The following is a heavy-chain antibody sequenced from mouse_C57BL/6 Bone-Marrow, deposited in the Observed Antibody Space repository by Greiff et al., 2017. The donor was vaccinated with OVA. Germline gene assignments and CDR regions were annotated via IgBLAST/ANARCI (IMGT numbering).Heavy chain of an antibody. V-gene: IGHV3-6*01. Sequence: VQLQQSGPGLVKPSQSLSLTCSVTGYSITSGYYWNWIRQFPGNKLEWMGYISYDGSNNYNPSLKNRISITRDTSKNQFFLKLNSVTTEDTATYYCAVFIKGYWGQGTTLTVSS. CDR2: ISYDGSN. CDR1: GYSITSGYY. CDR3: AVFIKGY. J-gene: IGHJ2*01. D-gene: IGHD1-1*01.